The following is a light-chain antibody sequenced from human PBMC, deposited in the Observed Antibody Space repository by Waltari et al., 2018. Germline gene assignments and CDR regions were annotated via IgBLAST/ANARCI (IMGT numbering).Light chain of an antibody. J-gene: IGLJ2*01. CDR1: SSAVGSYNL. CDR3: CSYAGSSTFVV. V-gene: IGLV2-23*03. Sequence: QSALTQPASVSGSPGQSITISCTGTSSAVGSYNLVSWYQQHPGKAPKLMIYEGSKRPSGVSNRFSGSKSGNTASLTITGLQAEDEADYYCCSYAGSSTFVVFGGGTALTVL. CDR2: EGS.